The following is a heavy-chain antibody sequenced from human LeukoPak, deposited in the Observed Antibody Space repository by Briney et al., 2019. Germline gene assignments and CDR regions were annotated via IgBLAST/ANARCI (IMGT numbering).Heavy chain of an antibody. J-gene: IGHJ3*02. CDR3: AREQVGATPLDAFDI. Sequence: GGSLRLSCAASAFSLNAYSMNWVRQAPGKGLEWVSYISSSSSTIYYADSVKGRFTISRDNAKNSLYLQMNSLRAEDTAVYYCAREQVGATPLDAFDIWGQGTMVTVSS. D-gene: IGHD1-26*01. CDR2: ISSSSSTI. CDR1: AFSLNAYS. V-gene: IGHV3-48*01.